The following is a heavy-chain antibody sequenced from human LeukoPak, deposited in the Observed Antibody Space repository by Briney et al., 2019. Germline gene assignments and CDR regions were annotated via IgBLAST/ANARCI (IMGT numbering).Heavy chain of an antibody. J-gene: IGHJ6*02. CDR1: GGSISSYY. V-gene: IGHV4-59*12. CDR3: TRSGLTDMRKYPRADYYYYGMDV. D-gene: IGHD1-14*01. CDR2: IYYSGST. Sequence: SETLSLTCTVSGGSISSYYWSWIRQPPGKGLEWIGYIYYSGSTNYNPSLKSRVTISVDTSKNQFSLKLTSVTAADTAVYYCTRSGLTDMRKYPRADYYYYGMDVWGQGTAVTVSS.